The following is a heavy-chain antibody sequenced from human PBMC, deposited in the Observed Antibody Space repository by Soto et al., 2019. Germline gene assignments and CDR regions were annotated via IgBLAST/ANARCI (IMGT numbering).Heavy chain of an antibody. CDR2: INPTGGGRI. V-gene: IGHV1-46*01. CDR1: GYDVTRYY. CDR3: AKVGENDGDPHLDYCYYGMDV. Sequence: QVQLVQSGAEVKKPGASVKVSCKASGYDVTRYYIHWVRQVTGQGREWMGIINPTGGGRIKDAQKFQGRVSVTSDRSKSIVYMAMTSVSSDDTAVYYGAKVGENDGDPHLDYCYYGMDVWGQGTTVTVSS. J-gene: IGHJ6*02. D-gene: IGHD1-1*01.